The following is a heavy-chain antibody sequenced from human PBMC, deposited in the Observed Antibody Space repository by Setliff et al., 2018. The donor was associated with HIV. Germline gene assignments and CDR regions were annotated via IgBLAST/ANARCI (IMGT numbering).Heavy chain of an antibody. CDR2: IIPIFGTA. CDR3: ARVGAVAGRSAFDI. D-gene: IGHD6-19*01. V-gene: IGHV1-69*13. CDR1: GYTFTSDY. J-gene: IGHJ3*02. Sequence: SVKVSCKASGYTFTSDYIHWVRQAPGQGLEWMGGIIPIFGTANYAQKFQGRVTITADESTSTAYMELSSLRSEDTAVYYCARVGAVAGRSAFDIWGQGTMVTVSS.